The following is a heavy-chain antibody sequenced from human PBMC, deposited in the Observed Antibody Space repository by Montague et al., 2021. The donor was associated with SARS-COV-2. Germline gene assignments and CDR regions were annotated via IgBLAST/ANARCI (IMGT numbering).Heavy chain of an antibody. J-gene: IGHJ4*02. V-gene: IGHV4-59*01. D-gene: IGHD5-24*01. CDR1: GGSISSYY. Sequence: SETLSLTCTVAGGSISSYYWSWIRQPPGKGLEWIGYIYYSGSTNYNPSLKSRVTISVDTSKNQFSLKLSSVTAADTAVYYCARVFPEWLQFDPYFDYWGQGTLVTVSS. CDR2: IYYSGST. CDR3: ARVFPEWLQFDPYFDY.